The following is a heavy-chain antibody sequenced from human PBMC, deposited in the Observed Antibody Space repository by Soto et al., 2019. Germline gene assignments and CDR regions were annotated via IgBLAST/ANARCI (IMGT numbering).Heavy chain of an antibody. D-gene: IGHD6-13*01. CDR1: GFTFSSYG. CDR2: ISYDGSNK. V-gene: IGHV3-30*18. J-gene: IGHJ3*02. Sequence: GGSLRLSCAASGFTFSSYGMHWVRQAPGKGLEWVAVISYDGSNKYYADSVKGRFTISRDNSKNTLYLQMNSLRAEDTAVYYCAKTGGIAAAGTANDAFDIWGQGTMVTVSS. CDR3: AKTGGIAAAGTANDAFDI.